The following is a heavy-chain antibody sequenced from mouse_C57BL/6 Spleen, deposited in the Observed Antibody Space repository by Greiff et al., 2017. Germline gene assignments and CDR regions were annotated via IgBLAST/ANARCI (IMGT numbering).Heavy chain of an antibody. CDR2: IDPETGGT. CDR1: GYTFTDYE. V-gene: IGHV1-15*01. Sequence: VKLMESGAELVRPGASVTLSCKASGYTFTDYEMHWVKQTPVHGLEWIGAIDPETGGTAYNQKFKGKAILTADKSSSTAYMELRSLTSEDSAVYYCTRSDSNYLSYWYFDVWGTGTTVTVSS. CDR3: TRSDSNYLSYWYFDV. J-gene: IGHJ1*03. D-gene: IGHD2-5*01.